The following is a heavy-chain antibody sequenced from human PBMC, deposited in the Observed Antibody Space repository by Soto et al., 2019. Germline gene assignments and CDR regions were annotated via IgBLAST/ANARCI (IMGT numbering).Heavy chain of an antibody. Sequence: QVQLQESGPGLVKPSETLSLTCTVSGGSTHSYYWAWIRQPPGKGLEWMGYVYYNGDTNYNPSLKSRVTISVDASKNQFSLKLTSVTPADTAVYYCARGHGHGGSSFDFWGQGTPVTVSS. CDR2: VYYNGDT. V-gene: IGHV4-59*01. CDR3: ARGHGHGGSSFDF. J-gene: IGHJ4*02. D-gene: IGHD2-15*01. CDR1: GGSTHSYY.